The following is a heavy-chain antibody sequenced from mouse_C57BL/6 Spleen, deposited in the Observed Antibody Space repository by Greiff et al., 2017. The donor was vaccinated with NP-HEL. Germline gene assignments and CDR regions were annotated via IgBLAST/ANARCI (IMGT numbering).Heavy chain of an antibody. V-gene: IGHV1-7*01. CDR3: ARSGDVLLRGRDY. D-gene: IGHD1-1*01. CDR1: GYTFTSYW. CDR2: INPSSGYT. Sequence: QVHVKQSGAELAKPGASVKLSCKASGYTFTSYWMHWVKQRPGQGLEWIGYINPSSGYTKYNQKFKDKATLTADKSSSTTYMQLSSLIYEDSAVYYCARSGDVLLRGRDYWGQGTTLTVSS. J-gene: IGHJ2*01.